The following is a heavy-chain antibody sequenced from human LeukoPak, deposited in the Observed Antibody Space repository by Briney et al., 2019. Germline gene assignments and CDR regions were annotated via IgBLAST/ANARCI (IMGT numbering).Heavy chain of an antibody. J-gene: IGHJ5*02. CDR2: MNPNSGNT. CDR3: ARGLPRGLRLEAASGP. Sequence: WASVKVSCKASGYTFTSYGINWVRQATGQGLEWMGWMNPNSGNTGYAQKFQGRVTMTRNTSISTAYMELSSLRSEDTAVYYCARGLPRGLRLEAASGPWGQGTLVTVSS. D-gene: IGHD2-15*01. V-gene: IGHV1-8*02. CDR1: GYTFTSYG.